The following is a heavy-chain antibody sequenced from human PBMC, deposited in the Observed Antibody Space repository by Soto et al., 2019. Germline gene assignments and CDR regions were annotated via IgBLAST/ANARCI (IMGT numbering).Heavy chain of an antibody. CDR3: ARDAFEYSSSVNWFDP. Sequence: LXLTCTVSAGSISSGGYYWSWIRQPPGKGLEWIGYIYYSGSTYYNPSLKSRVTISVDTSKNQFSLKLSSVTAADTAVYYCARDAFEYSSSVNWFDPWGQGTLVTVSS. J-gene: IGHJ5*02. CDR2: IYYSGST. V-gene: IGHV4-30-4*01. D-gene: IGHD6-6*01. CDR1: AGSISSGGYY.